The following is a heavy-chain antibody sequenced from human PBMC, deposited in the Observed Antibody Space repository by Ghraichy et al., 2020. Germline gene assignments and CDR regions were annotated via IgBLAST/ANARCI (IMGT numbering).Heavy chain of an antibody. Sequence: SETLSLTCTVSGGSISSSSYYWGWIRQPPGKGLEWIGSIYYSGSTYYNPSLKSRVTISVDTSKNQFSLKLSSVTAADTAVYYCARPISSFFSGWYRWGQGTLVTVSS. CDR3: ARPISSFFSGWYR. D-gene: IGHD6-19*01. J-gene: IGHJ5*02. CDR1: GGSISSSSYY. CDR2: IYYSGST. V-gene: IGHV4-39*01.